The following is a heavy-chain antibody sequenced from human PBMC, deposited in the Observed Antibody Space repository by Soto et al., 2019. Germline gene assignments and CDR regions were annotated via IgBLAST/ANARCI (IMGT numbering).Heavy chain of an antibody. Sequence: EVQLVESGGGLVQPGGSLRLSCAASGFTLSDHYMDWVRQAPGRAMEWVGCFKNKADGSTTEYAASVKGRFIISRDDSKNSLYLQMNSLKTEDTAVYYCVRGQTRGWEASYYWGQGTLVTVS. CDR2: FKNKADGSTT. CDR3: VRGQTRGWEASYY. D-gene: IGHD3-10*01. J-gene: IGHJ4*02. CDR1: GFTLSDHY. V-gene: IGHV3-72*01.